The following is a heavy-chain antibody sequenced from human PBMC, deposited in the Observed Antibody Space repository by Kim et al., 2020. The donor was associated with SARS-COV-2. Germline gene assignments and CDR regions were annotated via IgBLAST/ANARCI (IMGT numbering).Heavy chain of an antibody. D-gene: IGHD3-22*01. J-gene: IGHJ4*02. V-gene: IGHV3-23*01. Sequence: YYADSGKGRFTSDRDNSKNTLYLQMNSLGAEDTAVYYCAKEAYDYDLIDYWGQGTLVTVSS. CDR3: AKEAYDYDLIDY.